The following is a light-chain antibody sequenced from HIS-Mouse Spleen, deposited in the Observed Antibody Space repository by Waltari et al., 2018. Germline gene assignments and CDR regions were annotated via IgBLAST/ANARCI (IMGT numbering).Light chain of an antibody. J-gene: IGLJ3*02. V-gene: IGLV3-19*01. CDR2: GKN. Sequence: SSELTQDPAVSVALGQTVRITCQGDSLRSYYASWYQQKPGQAPVLLIYGKNNRTSGIPNRFSGSISGNTASLTLTGAQAEYEADYYCNSRDSSGNHLVFGGGTKLTVL. CDR1: SLRSYY. CDR3: NSRDSSGNHLV.